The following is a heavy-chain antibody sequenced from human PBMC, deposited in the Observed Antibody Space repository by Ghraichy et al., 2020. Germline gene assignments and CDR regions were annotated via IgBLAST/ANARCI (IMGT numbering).Heavy chain of an antibody. CDR3: ARIGSTGSSRY. CDR2: VSTYNGRT. Sequence: ASVKVSCKTSGYSFTSYRVSWARQPAGQGLAWLGWVSTYNGRTTYAQNVQGRLTMTTNTSTHTAHMELRSLRSDDTALYFCARIGSTGSSRYWCQGSLVTVSS. D-gene: IGHD1-26*01. CDR1: GYSFTSYR. V-gene: IGHV1-18*04. J-gene: IGHJ4*02.